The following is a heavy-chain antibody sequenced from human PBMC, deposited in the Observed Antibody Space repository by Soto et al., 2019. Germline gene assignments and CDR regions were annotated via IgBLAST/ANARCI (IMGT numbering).Heavy chain of an antibody. CDR3: ATYRRGYSGYDYKRWFDP. V-gene: IGHV1-69*01. J-gene: IGHJ5*02. Sequence: QVQLVQSGAEVKKPGSSMKVSCKASGGTFSSYAISWVRQAPGQGLEWMGGIIPIFGTANYAQKFQGRVTITADESTSTAYMELSSLRSEDTAVYYCATYRRGYSGYDYKRWFDPWGQGTLVTVSS. D-gene: IGHD5-12*01. CDR1: GGTFSSYA. CDR2: IIPIFGTA.